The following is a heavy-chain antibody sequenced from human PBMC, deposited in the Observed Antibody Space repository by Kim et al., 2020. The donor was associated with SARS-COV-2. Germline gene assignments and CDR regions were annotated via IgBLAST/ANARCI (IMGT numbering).Heavy chain of an antibody. CDR2: MSSSGAFI. Sequence: GGSLRLSCTASGFTFSSYSLTWVRQAPGKGLEWVSSMSSSGAFIYYADSVKGRFTISRDNAKNSLYLQMNSLRDEDTAVYYCARDRGPAAGNYGMDVWRQGTTVTVSS. D-gene: IGHD6-13*01. CDR1: GFTFSSYS. V-gene: IGHV3-21*01. J-gene: IGHJ6*02. CDR3: ARDRGPAAGNYGMDV.